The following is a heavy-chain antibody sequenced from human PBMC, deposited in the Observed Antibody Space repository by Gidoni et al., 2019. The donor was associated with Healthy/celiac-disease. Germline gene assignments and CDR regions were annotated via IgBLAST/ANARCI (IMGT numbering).Heavy chain of an antibody. Sequence: QVQLVESGGGVVQPGRSLRLSCAASGFTFSSYAMHWVRQAPGKGLEWVAVISYDGSNKYYADSVKGRFTISRDNSKNTLYLQMNSLRAEDTAVYYCASQEVRLIDYWGQGTLVTVSS. CDR2: ISYDGSNK. V-gene: IGHV3-30-3*01. CDR3: ASQEVRLIDY. CDR1: GFTFSSYA. J-gene: IGHJ4*02.